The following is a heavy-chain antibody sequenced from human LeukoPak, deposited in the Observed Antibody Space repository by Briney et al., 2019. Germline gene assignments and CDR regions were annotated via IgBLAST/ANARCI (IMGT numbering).Heavy chain of an antibody. Sequence: SETLSLTCTVSGGSISSYYWSWIRQPPGKGLEWIGSIYYSGCTDYNPSLKSRVTISLDTSKIQFSLKLSSVTAADTAVYYCASAIRTRSGYYSAFDIWGQGTMVTVSS. V-gene: IGHV4-59*01. J-gene: IGHJ3*02. CDR3: ASAIRTRSGYYSAFDI. D-gene: IGHD3-22*01. CDR2: IYYSGCT. CDR1: GGSISSYY.